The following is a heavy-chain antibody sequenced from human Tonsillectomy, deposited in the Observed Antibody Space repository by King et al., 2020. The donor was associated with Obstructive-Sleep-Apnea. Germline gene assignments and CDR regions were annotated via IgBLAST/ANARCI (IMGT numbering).Heavy chain of an antibody. V-gene: IGHV4-4*07. D-gene: IGHD3-10*01. J-gene: IGHJ4*02. Sequence: VQLQESGPGLVKPSETLSLTCTVSGGSISSSYWSWIRQPAGKGLEWIGRIYTSGSTNYNPSLKSRVTMSGDTSKNQFSLKLSSVTAADTAVYYFARGPSSAPMGGYYFGYWGQGTLVTVSS. CDR1: GGSISSSY. CDR3: ARGPSSAPMGGYYFGY. CDR2: IYTSGST.